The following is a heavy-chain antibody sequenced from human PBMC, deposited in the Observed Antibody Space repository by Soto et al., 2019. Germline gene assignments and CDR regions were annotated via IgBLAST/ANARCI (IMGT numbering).Heavy chain of an antibody. V-gene: IGHV1-69*13. Sequence: GASVKVSCKASGGTFSSYAISWVRQAPGQGLEWMGGIIPIFGTANYAQKFQGRVTITADESTSTAYMELSSLRSEDTAVYYCARPYYYDSSGYYPHDAFDIWGQGTMVTVSS. J-gene: IGHJ3*02. D-gene: IGHD3-22*01. CDR1: GGTFSSYA. CDR2: IIPIFGTA. CDR3: ARPYYYDSSGYYPHDAFDI.